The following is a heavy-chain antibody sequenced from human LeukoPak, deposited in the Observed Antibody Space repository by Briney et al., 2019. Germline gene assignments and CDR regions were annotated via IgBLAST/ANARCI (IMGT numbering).Heavy chain of an antibody. CDR2: ISGSGGST. CDR1: GFTFSSYA. D-gene: IGHD4-11*01. Sequence: GGSLRLSCAASGFTFSSYAMSWVRQAPGKGLEWVSAISGSGGSTYYADSVKGRFTISRDNSKNTVYLQMSSLRAEDTALYYCARSVPDYTRFDYWGQGALVTVSP. V-gene: IGHV3-23*01. CDR3: ARSVPDYTRFDY. J-gene: IGHJ4*02.